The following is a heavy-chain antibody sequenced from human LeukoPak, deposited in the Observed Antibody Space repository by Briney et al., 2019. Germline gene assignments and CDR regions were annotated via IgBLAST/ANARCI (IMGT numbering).Heavy chain of an antibody. Sequence: PGGSLRLSCAASGFTFSNAWMSWVRHAPGKGLEWVGRIKSKTDGGTTDYAAPVKGRFIISRDDSKNTLYLQMNSLKTEDTAVYYCTTDYGDYGMDVWGQGTTVTVSS. J-gene: IGHJ6*02. CDR3: TTDYGDYGMDV. D-gene: IGHD4-17*01. CDR1: GFTFSNAW. V-gene: IGHV3-15*01. CDR2: IKSKTDGGTT.